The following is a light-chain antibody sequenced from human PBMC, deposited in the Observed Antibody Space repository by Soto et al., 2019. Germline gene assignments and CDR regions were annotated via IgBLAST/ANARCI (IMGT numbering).Light chain of an antibody. CDR2: LGS. Sequence: EIVMTQSPPSLTVTPGEPASISSRSSQRLLHSNGNTFLDWYLQKPGQSPQLLIYLGSNRASGVPDRVSGSEAGTDFTLKISRVEAEDVGVYYCMQALQTPYTFGQGTKLEIK. J-gene: IGKJ2*01. V-gene: IGKV2-28*01. CDR3: MQALQTPYT. CDR1: QRLLHSNGNTF.